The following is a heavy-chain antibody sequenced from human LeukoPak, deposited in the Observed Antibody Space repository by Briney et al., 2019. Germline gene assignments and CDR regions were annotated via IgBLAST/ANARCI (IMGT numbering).Heavy chain of an antibody. CDR3: TRRRFGMPY. J-gene: IGHJ4*02. CDR2: IYYSGST. Sequence: SETLTLTCTVSGGTISSYYWSWVRQPPGKGLEWIGYIYYSGSTNYNPSPKSRVDMSVDTSNNQFFLRRNSLTVAGAALYYCTRRRFGMPYWDRGTVVSVSS. D-gene: IGHD3-16*01. V-gene: IGHV4-59*01. CDR1: GGTISSYY.